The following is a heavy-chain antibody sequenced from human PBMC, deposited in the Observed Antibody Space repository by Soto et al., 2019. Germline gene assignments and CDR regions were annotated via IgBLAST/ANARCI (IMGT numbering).Heavy chain of an antibody. Sequence: PGESLKISCGASGYSFTSYWIGWVRQMPGKGLEWMGIIYAGDSDTRYSPSFQGQVAMSVAKSISTAYLQWNSLKASDTAMYYCAREGGRLIAPAYWGQGTPVTVSS. CDR3: AREGGRLIAPAY. CDR2: IYAGDSDT. V-gene: IGHV5-51*01. D-gene: IGHD2-2*01. CDR1: GYSFTSYW. J-gene: IGHJ4*02.